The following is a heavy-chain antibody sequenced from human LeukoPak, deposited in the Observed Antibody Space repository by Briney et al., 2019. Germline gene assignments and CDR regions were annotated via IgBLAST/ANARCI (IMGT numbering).Heavy chain of an antibody. V-gene: IGHV4-34*01. CDR2: INHSGST. CDR1: GGSFSGYY. D-gene: IGHD6-13*01. CDR3: ARSPLSGIAAADAFDI. Sequence: SETLSLTCAVYGGSFSGYYWSWIRQPPGKGLEWIGEINHSGSTNYNPSLKSRVTISVDTSKNQFSLKLSSVTAADTAVYYCARSPLSGIAAADAFDIWGQGTMVTVSS. J-gene: IGHJ3*02.